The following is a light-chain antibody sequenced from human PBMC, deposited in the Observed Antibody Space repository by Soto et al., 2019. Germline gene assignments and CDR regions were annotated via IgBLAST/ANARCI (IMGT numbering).Light chain of an antibody. J-gene: IGKJ2*01. Sequence: DVVMTQSPLSLPVTLGQPASLSCRSSQSLAYSVGNTYWNWLQQRPGQSPRRLIYKVSNRDSGVPDRFSGSGSGTDFTLKISRVEAEDVWVDYFMQGTRWPPHTLGQGTKVEIK. CDR2: KVS. CDR3: MQGTRWPPHT. CDR1: QSLAYSVGNTY. V-gene: IGKV2-30*01.